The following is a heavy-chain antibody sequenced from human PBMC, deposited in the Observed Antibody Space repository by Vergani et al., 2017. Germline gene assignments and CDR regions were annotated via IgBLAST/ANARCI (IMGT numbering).Heavy chain of an antibody. CDR2: ISYDGSNK. Sequence: QVQLVESGGGVVQPGRSLRLSCAASGFTFSSYGMHWVRQAPGKGMEWVAVISYDGSNKYYADSVKGRFTISRDNSKNTLYLQRNSLRAEDTAVYYCAKDFAYYDFWSGSPGRGGFDYWGQGTLVTVSS. V-gene: IGHV3-30*18. J-gene: IGHJ4*02. CDR3: AKDFAYYDFWSGSPGRGGFDY. CDR1: GFTFSSYG. D-gene: IGHD3-3*01.